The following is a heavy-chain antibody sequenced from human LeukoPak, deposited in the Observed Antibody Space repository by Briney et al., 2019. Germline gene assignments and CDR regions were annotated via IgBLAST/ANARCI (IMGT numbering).Heavy chain of an antibody. CDR1: GFTFSSYE. Sequence: GSLRLSCAASGFTFSSYEMNWVRQAPGEGGGWVSYISSSGSTIYYADSVKGRFTISRDNAKNSLYLQMNSLRAEDTAVYYCAREVGFGELWFGELSRHDAFDIWGQGTMVTVSS. J-gene: IGHJ3*02. D-gene: IGHD3-10*01. V-gene: IGHV3-48*03. CDR3: AREVGFGELWFGELSRHDAFDI. CDR2: ISSSGSTI.